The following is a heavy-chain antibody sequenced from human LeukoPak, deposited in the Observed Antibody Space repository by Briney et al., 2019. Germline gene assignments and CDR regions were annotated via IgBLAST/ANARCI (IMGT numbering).Heavy chain of an antibody. V-gene: IGHV1-3*03. D-gene: IGHD3-10*01. J-gene: IGHJ5*02. CDR1: GYMFISYG. CDR3: ARERWGYYYGSGVPRANWFDP. Sequence: ASVKVSCKASGYMFISYGISWVRQAPGQGLEWMGWINAGNGNTKYSQEFQGRVTITRDTSASTAYMELSSLRSEDMAVYYCARERWGYYYGSGVPRANWFDPWGQGTLVTVSS. CDR2: INAGNGNT.